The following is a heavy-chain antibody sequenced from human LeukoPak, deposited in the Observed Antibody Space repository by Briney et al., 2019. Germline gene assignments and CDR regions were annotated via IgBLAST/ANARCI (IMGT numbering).Heavy chain of an antibody. CDR2: ISGSDYTT. D-gene: IGHD1-26*01. CDR1: GFTFSSYA. Sequence: QAGGSLRLSCGASGFTFSSYAMSWVRQAPGKGLEWVSAISGSDYTTYYADSVKGRFTLSRDNSKNTLYLQMNSLRAEDTAVYYCAKDYEPLVGVHRWGDWFDPWGQGTLVTVSS. V-gene: IGHV3-23*01. J-gene: IGHJ5*02. CDR3: AKDYEPLVGVHRWGDWFDP.